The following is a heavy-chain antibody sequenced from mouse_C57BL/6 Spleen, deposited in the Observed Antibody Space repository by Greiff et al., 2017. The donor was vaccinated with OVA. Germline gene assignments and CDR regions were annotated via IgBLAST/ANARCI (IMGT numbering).Heavy chain of an antibody. V-gene: IGHV1-82*01. CDR3: ARGVCEGPPFDY. Sequence: QVQLQQSGPELVKPGASVKISCKASGYAFSSSWMNWVKQRPGKGLEWIGRIYPGDGDTNYNGKFKGKATLTADKSSSTAYMQRSSLTSEESAVYACARGVCEGPPFDYWGQGTTLTVSS. CDR1: GYAFSSSW. CDR2: IYPGDGDT. J-gene: IGHJ2*01.